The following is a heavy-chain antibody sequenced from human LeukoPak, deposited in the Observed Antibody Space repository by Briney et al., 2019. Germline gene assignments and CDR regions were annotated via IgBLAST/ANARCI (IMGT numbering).Heavy chain of an antibody. Sequence: ASVKVSSKASGSTFTSYDINWVRQATGQGREWMGGMNPNSDNTGYAQKFQDRVTMNRNTSISTADMELSSLRSEDTAVYYCARGVGYGGYVSRFAPWGQGTLVTVSS. CDR1: GSTFTSYD. CDR2: MNPNSDNT. V-gene: IGHV1-8*01. CDR3: ARGVGYGGYVSRFAP. D-gene: IGHD5-12*01. J-gene: IGHJ5*02.